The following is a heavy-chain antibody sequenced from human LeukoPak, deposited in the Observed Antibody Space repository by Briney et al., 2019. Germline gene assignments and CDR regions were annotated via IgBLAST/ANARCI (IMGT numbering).Heavy chain of an antibody. CDR1: GFTFSIYD. CDR2: IDRGVGST. Sequence: GGSLRLSCAASGFTFSIYDLSWVRQAPGKGLECVSAIDRGVGSTYYADSVKGRFTISRDNSKNPLYLQMNSLRAEDTAVYYCARDQLKIMDVWGKGTTVTVSS. CDR3: ARDQLKIMDV. D-gene: IGHD2-2*01. V-gene: IGHV3-23*01. J-gene: IGHJ6*03.